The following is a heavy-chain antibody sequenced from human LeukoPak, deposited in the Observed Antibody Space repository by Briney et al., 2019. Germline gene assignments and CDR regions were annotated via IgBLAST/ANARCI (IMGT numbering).Heavy chain of an antibody. CDR3: ARSRTTSYSSGYQDAFDI. D-gene: IGHD3-22*01. J-gene: IGHJ3*02. Sequence: ASVKVSCKASGYTFTSYDINWVRQATGQGLEWIGWMNPNSGNTGYAQKFKGRVTMTRNTSISTAYMELSSLRSEDTAVYYCARSRTTSYSSGYQDAFDIWGQGTMVTVSS. CDR1: GYTFTSYD. CDR2: MNPNSGNT. V-gene: IGHV1-8*01.